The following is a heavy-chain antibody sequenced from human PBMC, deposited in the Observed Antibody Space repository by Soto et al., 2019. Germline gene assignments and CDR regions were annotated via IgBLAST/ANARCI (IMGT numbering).Heavy chain of an antibody. CDR2: LNHSGTT. CDR3: ARRVRGVNDAFDI. CDR1: GGSFIDYY. D-gene: IGHD3-10*01. V-gene: IGHV4-34*01. J-gene: IGHJ3*02. Sequence: QVQLQQWGAGLLKASETLSLTCAVYGGSFIDYYWSWIRQPPGKGLEWIGELNHSGTTNYNPSLKSRVTISVDTSKNQFSLKLSSVTAADTAVYYCARRVRGVNDAFDIWGQGTMVTVSS.